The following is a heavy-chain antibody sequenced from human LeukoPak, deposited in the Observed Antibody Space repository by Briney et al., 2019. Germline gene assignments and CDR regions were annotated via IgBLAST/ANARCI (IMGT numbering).Heavy chain of an antibody. D-gene: IGHD3-10*01. CDR1: GGSISSSSYY. V-gene: IGHV4-39*07. J-gene: IGHJ4*02. CDR3: AKSYYGSGSYFDY. CDR2: IYYSGST. Sequence: SETLSLTCTVSGGSISSSSYYWGWLRQPPGKGLEWIGSIYYSGSTYYNPSLKSRVTISVDTSKNQFSLKLSSVTAADTAVYYCAKSYYGSGSYFDYWGQGTLVTVSS.